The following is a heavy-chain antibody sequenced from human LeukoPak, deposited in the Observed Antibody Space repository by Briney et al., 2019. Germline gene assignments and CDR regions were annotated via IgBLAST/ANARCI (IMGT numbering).Heavy chain of an antibody. Sequence: GGSLRLSCAASGFTFTSYSMHWVRQAPGKGLEWVAVISYDGSNKYYADSVKGRFTISRDNSKNTLYLQMNSLRAEDTAVYYCAKGEGYFDYWGQGTLVTVSS. V-gene: IGHV3-30*18. CDR3: AKGEGYFDY. J-gene: IGHJ4*02. CDR2: ISYDGSNK. CDR1: GFTFTSYS.